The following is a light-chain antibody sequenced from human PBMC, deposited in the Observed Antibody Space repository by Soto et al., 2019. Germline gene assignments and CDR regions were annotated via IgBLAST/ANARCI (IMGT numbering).Light chain of an antibody. Sequence: QSALTQPPSGSGSPGQSVTISCTGTSSDVGGYNYVSWYQQHPGKAPKLMIYEVSKRPSGVPDRFSGSKSGNTASLTVSGLQAEDEADYYCSSYAGSNIRYVFGTGTKVTVL. CDR3: SSYAGSNIRYV. V-gene: IGLV2-8*01. J-gene: IGLJ1*01. CDR1: SSDVGGYNY. CDR2: EVS.